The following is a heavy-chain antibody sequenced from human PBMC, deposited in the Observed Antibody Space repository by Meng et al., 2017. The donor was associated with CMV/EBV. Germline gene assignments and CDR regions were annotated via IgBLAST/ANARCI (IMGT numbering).Heavy chain of an antibody. Sequence: GGSLRLSCKGSGYSFTGYWIGWVRQMPGKGLEWMGIIYPGDSDTRYSPSFQGQVTISADKSISPAYLQWSSLKASDTAMYYCARGAMVELLPPHPYFDYWGQGTLVTVSS. D-gene: IGHD1-26*01. CDR2: IYPGDSDT. V-gene: IGHV5-51*01. CDR3: ARGAMVELLPPHPYFDY. CDR1: GYSFTGYW. J-gene: IGHJ4*02.